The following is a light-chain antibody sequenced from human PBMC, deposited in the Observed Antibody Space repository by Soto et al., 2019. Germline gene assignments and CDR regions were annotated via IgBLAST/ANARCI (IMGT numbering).Light chain of an antibody. Sequence: EIVLTQSPGTLSLSPGERATLSCRASQSVSSKYLAWYQQKPGRAPRVLIYGTSIRASGVPERFSGGGSGTDFTLTITRLEPEDFAVYYCRQYGSSLFTFGPGTKVDFK. V-gene: IGKV3-20*01. J-gene: IGKJ3*01. CDR2: GTS. CDR3: RQYGSSLFT. CDR1: QSVSSKY.